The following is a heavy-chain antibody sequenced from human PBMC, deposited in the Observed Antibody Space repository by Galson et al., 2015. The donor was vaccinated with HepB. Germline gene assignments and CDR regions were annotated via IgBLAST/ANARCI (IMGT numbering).Heavy chain of an antibody. J-gene: IGHJ3*02. CDR3: AREFRGVAGPNHDAFDI. CDR1: GFTFSSYW. Sequence: SLRLSCAASGFTFSSYWMHWVRQAPGKGLVWVSRINSDGSSTSYADSVKGRFTISRDNAKNTLYLQMNSLRAEDTAVYYCAREFRGVAGPNHDAFDIWGQGTMVTVSS. V-gene: IGHV3-74*01. CDR2: INSDGSST. D-gene: IGHD2-15*01.